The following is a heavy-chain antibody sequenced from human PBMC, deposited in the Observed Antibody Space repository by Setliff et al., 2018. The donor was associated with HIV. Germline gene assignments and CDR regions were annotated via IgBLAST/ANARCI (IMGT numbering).Heavy chain of an antibody. D-gene: IGHD3-3*01. CDR3: TRAPYHFWSGCYFDF. Sequence: PGGSLRLSCIASGFPFGDYALSWVRQAPGQGLEWVGFIRSHAYGGTTVYAAPVKGRVSISRDDSKSIAYLQMNSLKVEDTAVYYCTRAPYHFWSGCYFDFWGQGALVTVSS. V-gene: IGHV3-49*04. CDR2: IRSHAYGGTT. CDR1: GFPFGDYA. J-gene: IGHJ4*02.